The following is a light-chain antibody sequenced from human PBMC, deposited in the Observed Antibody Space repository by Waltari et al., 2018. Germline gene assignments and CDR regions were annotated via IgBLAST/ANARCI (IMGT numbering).Light chain of an antibody. CDR3: QSYSNSPLS. Sequence: VILTQSPATLSLSPGERATLSCRTSQSVSTYLAWYQLKPGQAHRLLIYGASTRATGIPDRFSGSGSGTYFALTISSLEPEDFAVYYCQSYSNSPLSFGGGTKVEI. CDR1: QSVSTY. J-gene: IGKJ4*01. CDR2: GAS. V-gene: IGKV3-20*01.